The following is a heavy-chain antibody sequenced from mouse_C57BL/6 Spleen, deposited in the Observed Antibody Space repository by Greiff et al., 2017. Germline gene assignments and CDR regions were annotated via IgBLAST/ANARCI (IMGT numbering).Heavy chain of an antibody. J-gene: IGHJ4*01. Sequence: VKLMESGPGLVQPSQSLSITCTVSGFSLTSYGVHWVRQSPGKGLEWLGVIWSGGSTDYNAAFISRLSISKDNSKSQVFFKMNSLQADDTAIYYCARWIYYYGSIYAMDYWGQGTSVTVSS. CDR1: GFSLTSYG. CDR3: ARWIYYYGSIYAMDY. D-gene: IGHD1-1*01. CDR2: IWSGGST. V-gene: IGHV2-2*01.